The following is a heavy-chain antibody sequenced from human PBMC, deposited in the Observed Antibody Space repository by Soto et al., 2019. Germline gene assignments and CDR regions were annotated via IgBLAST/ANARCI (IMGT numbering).Heavy chain of an antibody. J-gene: IGHJ6*02. D-gene: IGHD4-17*01. CDR3: EREGGYGVGYNGMDV. CDR1: GYSVTSNG. V-gene: IGHV1-18*01. Sequence: ASMKVSCKASGYSVTSNGLSWVRQAPGQGLEWMGWINVYNGNAKYAQKFQGRVTMTTDTSTSTAYMELRSLGSDDTAVYYCEREGGYGVGYNGMDVWGQGTTVTVSS. CDR2: INVYNGNA.